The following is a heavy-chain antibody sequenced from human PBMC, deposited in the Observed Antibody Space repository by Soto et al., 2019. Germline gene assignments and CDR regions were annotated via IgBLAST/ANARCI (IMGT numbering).Heavy chain of an antibody. Sequence: VQLVESGGGLVQPGGSLRLSCAGSGFSFSTYSMNWVRQAPGKGLEWVSYISSRSYTIYYVDSVKGRFTISRDNAKNSLYLQMNSLRDEDTAVYYCARGGSSSDNGMDVWGQGTTVTVSS. J-gene: IGHJ6*02. CDR2: ISSRSYTI. CDR3: ARGGSSSDNGMDV. V-gene: IGHV3-48*02. D-gene: IGHD6-6*01. CDR1: GFSFSTYS.